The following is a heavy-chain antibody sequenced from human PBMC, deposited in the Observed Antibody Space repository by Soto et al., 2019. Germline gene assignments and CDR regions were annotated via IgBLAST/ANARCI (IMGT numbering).Heavy chain of an antibody. D-gene: IGHD1-26*01. Sequence: ASVKVSCKASGYIFTKSAMHWVRQAPGQRLEWMGWISGGNGNTKYSPKLQDRVTITRDTSASTAYMELSSLKSEDTAVYYCARESWSGSYFDWFDPWGQGTLVTVSS. CDR1: GYIFTKSA. CDR2: ISGGNGNT. V-gene: IGHV1-3*01. J-gene: IGHJ5*02. CDR3: ARESWSGSYFDWFDP.